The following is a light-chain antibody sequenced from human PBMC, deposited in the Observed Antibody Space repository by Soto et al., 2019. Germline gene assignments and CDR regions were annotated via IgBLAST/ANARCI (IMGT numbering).Light chain of an antibody. CDR3: QSFDSTLSGGV. CDR2: GNT. J-gene: IGLJ1*01. CDR1: SSNIGAGYN. V-gene: IGLV1-40*01. Sequence: VLTQPPSVSGAPGQRVTISCTGSSSNIGAGYNVHWYQQLPGTAPKLLIYGNTNRPSGVPDRFSASKSDTSASLAITGLQSEDEAFYYCQSFDSTLSGGVFGTGTKVTVL.